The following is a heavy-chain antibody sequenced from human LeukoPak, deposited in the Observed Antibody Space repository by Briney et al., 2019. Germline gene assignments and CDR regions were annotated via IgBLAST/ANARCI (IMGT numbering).Heavy chain of an antibody. J-gene: IGHJ6*03. CDR2: NDSSGTT. CDR3: ARGGPFRGTCYMDV. D-gene: IGHD3-10*01. Sequence: SETLSLTCIVSGGSLSTHYCSWRGQPPGQGMEWIGYNDSSGTTNSTRSVKRRLTISVEMSKHQFSLMLHPVTAADTAVYYWARGGPFRGTCYMDVWGKGDT. V-gene: IGHV4-59*11. CDR1: GGSLSTHY.